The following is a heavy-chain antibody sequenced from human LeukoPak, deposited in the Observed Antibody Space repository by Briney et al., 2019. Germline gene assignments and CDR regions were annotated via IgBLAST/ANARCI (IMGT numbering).Heavy chain of an antibody. V-gene: IGHV1-8*01. CDR3: ARGLRGYSGYDYGYYYYYGMDV. D-gene: IGHD5-12*01. CDR1: GYSFTGYD. Sequence: ASVKVSCKASGYSFTGYDINWVPQGPGEGLEWMGWMNPNMGNTGYAQKFQGRVTMTRNTSISTGYMEMSSLRSEDTAVYYCARGLRGYSGYDYGYYYYYGMDVWGQGTTVTVSS. J-gene: IGHJ6*02. CDR2: MNPNMGNT.